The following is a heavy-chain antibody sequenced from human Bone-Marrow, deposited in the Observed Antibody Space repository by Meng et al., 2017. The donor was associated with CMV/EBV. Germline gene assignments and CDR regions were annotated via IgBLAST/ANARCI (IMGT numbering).Heavy chain of an antibody. Sequence: QVRLVEAGGGVVPPGRSLWPSCAAYGFTFSSYARHWVRQAPGKGLEWVAVISYDGSNKYYADSVKGRFTISRDNSKNTLYLQMNSLRAEDTAVYYCARGAVGPSGDYWGQGTLVTVSS. CDR1: GFTFSSYA. D-gene: IGHD1-26*01. CDR2: ISYDGSNK. CDR3: ARGAVGPSGDY. J-gene: IGHJ4*02. V-gene: IGHV3-30-3*01.